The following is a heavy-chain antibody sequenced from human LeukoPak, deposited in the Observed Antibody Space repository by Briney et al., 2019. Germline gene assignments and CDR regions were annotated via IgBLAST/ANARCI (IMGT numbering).Heavy chain of an antibody. Sequence: PSETLSLTCAVYGGSFSGYYLSWIRQPPGKGLEWIGEINHSGSTNYNPSLKSRVTISVDTSKNQFSLKLSSVTAADTAVYYCARSGAAAALNWGQGTLVTVSS. CDR3: ARSGAAAALN. CDR2: INHSGST. D-gene: IGHD6-13*01. CDR1: GGSFSGYY. V-gene: IGHV4-34*01. J-gene: IGHJ4*02.